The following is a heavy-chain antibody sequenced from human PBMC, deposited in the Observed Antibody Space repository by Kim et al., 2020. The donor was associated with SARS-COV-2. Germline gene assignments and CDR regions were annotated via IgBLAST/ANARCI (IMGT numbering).Heavy chain of an antibody. Sequence: YLKSRVTISIDTSKNQFSLKLSSVTAADTAVYYCARERTSGWYPGDGMDVWGQGTTVTVSS. V-gene: IGHV4-59*01. J-gene: IGHJ6*02. D-gene: IGHD6-19*01. CDR3: ARERTSGWYPGDGMDV.